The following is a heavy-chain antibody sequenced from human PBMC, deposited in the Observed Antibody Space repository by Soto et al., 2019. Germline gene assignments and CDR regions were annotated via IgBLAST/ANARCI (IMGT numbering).Heavy chain of an antibody. V-gene: IGHV1-2*02. CDR1: GYTFTGYY. D-gene: IGHD2-8*01. J-gene: IGHJ4*02. CDR3: VRVDCTNGVCYTKYFDY. CDR2: INPNSGGT. Sequence: ASVKVSCKASGYTFTGYYMHWVRQAPGQGLEWMGWINPNSGGTNYAQKFQGRVTMTRDTSISTAYMELSRLRSDDTAVYYCVRVDCTNGVCYTKYFDYWGQGTLVTVSS.